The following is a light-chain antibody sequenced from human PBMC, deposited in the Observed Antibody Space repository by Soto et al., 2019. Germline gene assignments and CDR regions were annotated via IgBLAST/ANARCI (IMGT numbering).Light chain of an antibody. J-gene: IGLJ1*01. CDR3: CSDAGSFTQKV. V-gene: IGLV2-11*01. CDR2: DVS. CDR1: SSDVGGYNY. Sequence: QSALTQPRSVSGSPGQSITISCTGTSSDVGGYNYGSWYRQHPGKAPKLMIYDVSKRPSGVPDRFSGSKSGNTASLTISGLQAEDDADYSCCSDAGSFTQKVFGTGTKLTVL.